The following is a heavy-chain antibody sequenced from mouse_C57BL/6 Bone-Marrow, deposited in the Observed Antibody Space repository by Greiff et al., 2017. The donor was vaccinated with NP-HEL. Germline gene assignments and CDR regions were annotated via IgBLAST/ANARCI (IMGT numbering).Heavy chain of an antibody. CDR1: EYEFPSHD. D-gene: IGHD2-1*01. V-gene: IGHV5-2*01. J-gene: IGHJ2*01. CDR3: ARQRVTRRGYYFDY. CDR2: INSDGGST. Sequence: EVKLQESGGGLVQPGESLKLSCESNEYEFPSHDMSWVRKTPEKRLELVAAINSDGGSTYYPDTMERRFIISRDNTKKTLYLQMSSLRSEDTALYYCARQRVTRRGYYFDYWGQGTTLTVSS.